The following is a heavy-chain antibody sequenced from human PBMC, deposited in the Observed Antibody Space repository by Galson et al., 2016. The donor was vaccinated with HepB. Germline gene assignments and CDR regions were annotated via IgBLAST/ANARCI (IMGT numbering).Heavy chain of an antibody. V-gene: IGHV3-13*01. J-gene: IGHJ6*04. CDR2: IGTAAGDT. CDR1: GFTFSIHD. D-gene: IGHD1-1*01. CDR3: ARGKSLWTTPWNYGMDV. Sequence: SLRLSCAASGFTFSIHDMHWVRQVTGKGLEWVSAIGTAAGDTYYLGSVKGRFTISRENAKNSLYLQMNSLRAGDTAVYYCARGKSLWTTPWNYGMDVWGKGTTVTVSS.